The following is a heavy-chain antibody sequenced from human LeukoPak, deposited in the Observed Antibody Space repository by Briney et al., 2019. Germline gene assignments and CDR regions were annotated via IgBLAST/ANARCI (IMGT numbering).Heavy chain of an antibody. CDR3: ARGRSEYSYGHTPLFNDAFDI. Sequence: SETLSLTCTVSGGSISSYYWSWIRQPAGKGLEWIGRIYTSGSTNYNPSLKSRVTMSVDTSKNQFSLKLSPVTAADTAVYYCARGRSEYSYGHTPLFNDAFDIWGQGTMVTVSS. CDR2: IYTSGST. J-gene: IGHJ3*02. V-gene: IGHV4-4*07. D-gene: IGHD5-18*01. CDR1: GGSISSYY.